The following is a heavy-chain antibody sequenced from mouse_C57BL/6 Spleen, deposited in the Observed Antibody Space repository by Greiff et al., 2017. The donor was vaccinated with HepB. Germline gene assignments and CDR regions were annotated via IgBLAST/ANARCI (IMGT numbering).Heavy chain of an antibody. CDR3: ARSYYYGSSSLYAMDY. D-gene: IGHD1-1*01. CDR1: GYTFTSYW. Sequence: VKLQESGAELVKPGASVKLSCKASGYTFTSYWMHWVKQRPGQGLEWIGMIHPNSGSTNYNEKFKSKATLTVDKSSSTAYMQLSSLTSEDSAVYYCARSYYYGSSSLYAMDYWGQGTSVTVSS. CDR2: IHPNSGST. V-gene: IGHV1-64*01. J-gene: IGHJ4*01.